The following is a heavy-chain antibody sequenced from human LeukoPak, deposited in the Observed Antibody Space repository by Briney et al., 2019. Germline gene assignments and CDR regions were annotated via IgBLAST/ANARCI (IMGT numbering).Heavy chain of an antibody. V-gene: IGHV3-30*18. CDR1: GFTFSSYG. J-gene: IGHJ4*02. CDR3: AKEKGEMATIRSGFDY. CDR2: ISYDGSNK. D-gene: IGHD5-24*01. Sequence: GGSLRLSCAASGFTFSSYGMHWVRQAPGKGLEWVAVISYDGSNKYYADSVKGRFTISRDNSKNTLYLQMNSLRAEDTAVYYCAKEKGEMATIRSGFDYWGQGTLVTVSS.